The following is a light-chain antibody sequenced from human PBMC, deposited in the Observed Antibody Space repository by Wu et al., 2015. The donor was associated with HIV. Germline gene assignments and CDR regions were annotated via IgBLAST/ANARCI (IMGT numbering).Light chain of an antibody. CDR2: GAS. V-gene: IGKV3-20*01. J-gene: IGKJ3*01. Sequence: EIVLTQSPGTLSLSPGQRATLSCRASQSVSSSYLAWYQQKPGQPPRLLIYGASSRATGIPDRFSGSGSGTDFTLTISRLEPEDFAVYFCQQYGDSPLFIFGPGTKVDIK. CDR3: QQYGDSPLFI. CDR1: QSVSSSY.